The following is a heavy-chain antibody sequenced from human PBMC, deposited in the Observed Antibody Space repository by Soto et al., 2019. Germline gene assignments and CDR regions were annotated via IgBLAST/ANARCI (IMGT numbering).Heavy chain of an antibody. CDR1: GGTFSSYA. Sequence: GASVKVSCKASGGTFSSYAVSWVRQAPGQGLEWMGGIIPIFGTANYAQKFQGRVTITADESTSTAYMELSSLRSEDTAVYYCARVGVTTNYYYYYMDVWGKGSTVTVSS. V-gene: IGHV1-69*13. D-gene: IGHD4-17*01. J-gene: IGHJ6*03. CDR2: IIPIFGTA. CDR3: ARVGVTTNYYYYYMDV.